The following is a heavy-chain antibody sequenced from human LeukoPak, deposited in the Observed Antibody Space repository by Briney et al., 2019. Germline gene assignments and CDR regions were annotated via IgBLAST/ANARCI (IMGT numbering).Heavy chain of an antibody. V-gene: IGHV3-21*01. Sequence: GGSLRLSCAASGFTFSSYSMNWVSQAPGKGLEWVSSISSSSSYIYYADSVKGRFTISRDNAKNSLYLQMNSLIAEDTAVYYCARGDSGYDCGGDCYSPFDYWGQGTLVTVSS. CDR1: GFTFSSYS. J-gene: IGHJ4*02. CDR2: ISSSSSYI. D-gene: IGHD2-21*02. CDR3: ARGDSGYDCGGDCYSPFDY.